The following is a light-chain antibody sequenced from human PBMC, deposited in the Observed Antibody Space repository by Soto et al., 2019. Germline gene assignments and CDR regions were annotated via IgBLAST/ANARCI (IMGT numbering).Light chain of an antibody. CDR1: SSDVGTRDY. J-gene: IGLJ1*01. CDR3: CVDASRYRV. CDR2: HVS. Sequence: QSALTQPRSVSGSPGQSVTISCTGTSSDVGTRDYVSWYQQHPGRAPKLMLYHVSKRPSGVPDRFSGSKSGNTASLTISGLQAEDEADSYCCVDASRYRVFGTGTKLTVL. V-gene: IGLV2-11*01.